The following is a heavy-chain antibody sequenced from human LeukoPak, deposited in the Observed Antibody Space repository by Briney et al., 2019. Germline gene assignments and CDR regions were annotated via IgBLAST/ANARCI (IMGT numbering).Heavy chain of an antibody. V-gene: IGHV4-61*02. CDR1: NVSISSGSHY. J-gene: IGHJ4*02. CDR3: ASDHSGWLGLGY. Sequence: PSETQSLTCTVSNVSISSGSHYWNWIRQPAGKGLEWIGRIYAGGRSNYNPSLRSRVTISVDTSKNQFSLRLSSVTDTDTGVYYCASDHSGWLGLGYWGQGTLVSVSS. CDR2: IYAGGRS. D-gene: IGHD6-19*01.